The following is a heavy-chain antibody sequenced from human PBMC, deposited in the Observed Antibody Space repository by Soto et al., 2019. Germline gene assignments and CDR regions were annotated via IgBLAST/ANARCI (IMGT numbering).Heavy chain of an antibody. J-gene: IGHJ4*02. CDR2: ISSSRTGGAT. V-gene: IGHV3-23*04. CDR3: ARGSKDSYPGSRIFDF. Sequence: EVQVVESGGGLVQPGGSLRLSCAASGFTFSSYGMSWVRQAPGKGLEWVSTISSSRTGGATFYTDSVKGRFTISRDNSKNTLYLQMNSLRVDDTAVYFCARGSKDSYPGSRIFDFWGRGTLVTVSS. CDR1: GFTFSSYG. D-gene: IGHD3-10*01.